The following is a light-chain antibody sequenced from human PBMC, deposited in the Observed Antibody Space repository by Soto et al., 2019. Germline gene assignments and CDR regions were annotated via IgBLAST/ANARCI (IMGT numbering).Light chain of an antibody. CDR1: SNDVGSYNY. J-gene: IGLJ1*01. V-gene: IGLV2-14*01. Sequence: QSVLTQPASVSGSPGQSIAISSTGTSNDVGSYNYVSWYQQHPGKAPKLMIYDVTNRPSGVSDRFSGSKSGNTASLTISVLQAEDEADYYCKSYTTSNTYVFASGTNVTVL. CDR2: DVT. CDR3: KSYTTSNTYV.